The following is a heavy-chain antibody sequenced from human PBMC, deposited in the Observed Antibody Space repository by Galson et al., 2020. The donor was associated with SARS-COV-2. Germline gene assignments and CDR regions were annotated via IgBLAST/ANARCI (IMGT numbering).Heavy chain of an antibody. D-gene: IGHD4-17*01. Sequence: LSLTCAASGVTFDDYAMHWVRHAPGKGLEWVSGIRWNSDNIGYADSVKGRFTISRDNANNSLYLQMNSLRAEDTAFYYCAKGPNGDYVSNWFDPWGQGTLVTVSS. CDR2: IRWNSDNI. J-gene: IGHJ5*02. V-gene: IGHV3-9*01. CDR3: AKGPNGDYVSNWFDP. CDR1: GVTFDDYA.